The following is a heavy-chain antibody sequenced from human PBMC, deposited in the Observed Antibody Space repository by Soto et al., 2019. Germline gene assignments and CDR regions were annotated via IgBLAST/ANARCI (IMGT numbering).Heavy chain of an antibody. J-gene: IGHJ5*02. D-gene: IGHD3-3*01. CDR2: ISSSSSYI. Sequence: GGSLSLSCAASGFTFSSYSMNWVRQAPGKGLECVSSISSSSSYIYYADSVKGLFTISRDNAKNSLYLQMNSLRAEDTAVYYCAREIFGVVNNWFDPWGQGTLVTVSS. V-gene: IGHV3-21*01. CDR1: GFTFSSYS. CDR3: AREIFGVVNNWFDP.